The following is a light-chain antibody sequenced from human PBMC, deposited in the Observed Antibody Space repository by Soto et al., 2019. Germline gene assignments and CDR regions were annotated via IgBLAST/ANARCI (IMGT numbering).Light chain of an antibody. CDR2: EDS. J-gene: IGLJ2*01. CDR3: QSFDISNVV. Sequence: NFMLTQPHSVSESPGKTVTISCTRSSGSIASNYVQWYQQRPGSAPTPVIYEDSQRPSGLPDRFSGSIDSSSNSASLTISRLKTEDEADYYCQSFDISNVVFGGGTKLTVL. CDR1: SGSIASNY. V-gene: IGLV6-57*04.